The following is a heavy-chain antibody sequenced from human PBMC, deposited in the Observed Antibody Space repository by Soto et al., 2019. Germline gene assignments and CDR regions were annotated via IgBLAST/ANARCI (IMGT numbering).Heavy chain of an antibody. CDR2: ISGDGGST. V-gene: IGHV3-43*02. Sequence: GGSLRLSCAASGFTFDDYAMHWVRQAPGKGLEWVSLISGDGGSTYYADSVKGRFTISRDNSKNSLYLQMNSLRTEDTALYYCAKDNQFIAAAGCYYYGMDVWGQGTTVTVSS. J-gene: IGHJ6*02. D-gene: IGHD6-13*01. CDR3: AKDNQFIAAAGCYYYGMDV. CDR1: GFTFDDYA.